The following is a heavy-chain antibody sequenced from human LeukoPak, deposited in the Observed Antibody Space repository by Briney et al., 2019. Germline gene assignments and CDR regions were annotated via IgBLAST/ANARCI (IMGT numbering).Heavy chain of an antibody. V-gene: IGHV4-31*03. D-gene: IGHD2-2*01. CDR3: ARGSTRPPACAFDI. Sequence: SETLSLTCTVSGGSISSGGYYWSWIRQHPGEGLEWIGYIYYSGSTYYNPSLKSRVTISVDTSKNQFSLKLSSVTAADTAVYYCARGSTRPPACAFDIWGQGTMVTVSS. J-gene: IGHJ3*02. CDR1: GGSISSGGYY. CDR2: IYYSGST.